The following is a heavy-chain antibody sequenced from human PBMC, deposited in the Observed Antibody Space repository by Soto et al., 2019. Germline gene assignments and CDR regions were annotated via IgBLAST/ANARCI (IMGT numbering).Heavy chain of an antibody. Sequence: EVQLVESGGGLVQPGGSQRLSCAASGFTFSDHYMDWVRQAPGKGLEWVGGIRNKANSYTTDYAASVKGRFTISRDDSKDSLYLQMNSLKTEDTAIYYCAGDSGKGAYFDYWGHGTLATVSS. CDR1: GFTFSDHY. V-gene: IGHV3-72*01. CDR2: IRNKANSYTT. CDR3: AGDSGKGAYFDY. J-gene: IGHJ4*01. D-gene: IGHD1-26*01.